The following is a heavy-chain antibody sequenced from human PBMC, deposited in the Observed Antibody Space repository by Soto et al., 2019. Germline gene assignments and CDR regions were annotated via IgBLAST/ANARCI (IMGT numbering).Heavy chain of an antibody. CDR3: ATISGGGGAFDI. CDR1: RFTFSTYE. V-gene: IGHV3-48*03. Sequence: QLVESGGDLVQPGGSLRLSCAASRFTFSTYEMNWVRQAPGKGLEWVSYISSSGTTVYYADSVKGRFTISRDNAKSSLYLQMNSVRAEDTAVYYCATISGGGGAFDIWGQGTMVTVSS. D-gene: IGHD3-10*01. CDR2: ISSSGTTV. J-gene: IGHJ3*02.